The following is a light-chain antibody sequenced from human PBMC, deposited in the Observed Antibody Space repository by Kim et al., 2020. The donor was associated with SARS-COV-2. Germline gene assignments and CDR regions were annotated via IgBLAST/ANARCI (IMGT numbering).Light chain of an antibody. CDR2: HVN. CDR3: CSYAGNYKVV. Sequence: GQSVTITCTGTHSDVVDYDYVSWYRHHPGKAPKLIIYHVNKRPSGVPDRFSGSKSGNTASLTISGLQAEDEADYYCCSYAGNYKVVFGGGTQLTVL. J-gene: IGLJ3*02. CDR1: HSDVVDYDY. V-gene: IGLV2-11*01.